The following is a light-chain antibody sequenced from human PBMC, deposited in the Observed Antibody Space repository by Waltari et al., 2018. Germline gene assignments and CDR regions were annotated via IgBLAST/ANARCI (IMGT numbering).Light chain of an antibody. J-gene: IGLJ3*02. CDR3: CSYAASAPTLV. V-gene: IGLV2-23*02. CDR2: EVI. CDR1: STNVGSYYL. Sequence: QSALTQPASVSGSPGQSITISCTGTSTNVGSYYLVSWYQFRPGEVPKLLIYEVIKRSSGVSDRFSGSKSDNTASLTISRLQAEDEAAYYCCSYAASAPTLVFGGGTNLTVL.